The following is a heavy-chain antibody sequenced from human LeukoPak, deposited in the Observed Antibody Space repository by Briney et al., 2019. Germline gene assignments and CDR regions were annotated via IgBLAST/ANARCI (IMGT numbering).Heavy chain of an antibody. V-gene: IGHV3-48*01. CDR1: GFTFSSYS. CDR3: AKNADRGAYCSGGSCYPYYYYYTDV. D-gene: IGHD2-15*01. Sequence: GGSLRLSCAASGFTFSSYSMNWVRQAPGKGLEWVSYISSSSSTIYYADSVKGRFTISRDSSKNTLYLQMNSLRAEDTAIYYCAKNADRGAYCSGGSCYPYYYYYTDVWGEGTTVTISS. J-gene: IGHJ6*03. CDR2: ISSSSSTI.